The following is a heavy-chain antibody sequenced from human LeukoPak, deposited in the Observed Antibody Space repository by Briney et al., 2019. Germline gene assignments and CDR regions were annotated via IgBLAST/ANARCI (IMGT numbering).Heavy chain of an antibody. CDR2: IYHSGST. Sequence: SETLSLTCTVSGYSISSGYYWGWIRQPPGKGLEWIRSIYHSGSTYYNPSLKSRVTISVDTSKNQFSLKLSSVTAADTAVYYCARDHIVATINWFDPWGQGTLVTVSS. V-gene: IGHV4-38-2*02. CDR1: GYSISSGYY. D-gene: IGHD5-12*01. CDR3: ARDHIVATINWFDP. J-gene: IGHJ5*02.